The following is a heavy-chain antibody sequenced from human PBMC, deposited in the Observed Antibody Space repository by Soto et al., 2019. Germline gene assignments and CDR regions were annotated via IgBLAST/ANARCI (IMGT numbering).Heavy chain of an antibody. CDR1: GYSFTSYW. V-gene: IGHV5-51*01. CDR3: ARSQYNWNYNSRMDAFDV. J-gene: IGHJ3*01. D-gene: IGHD1-7*01. Sequence: GESLKISCKGSGYSFTSYWIAWVRQMPWKGLEWMGIIYPGDSDTRYSPSFQGQATISADKSISTAYLQWSSLKAADTAMYYCARSQYNWNYNSRMDAFDVWGQGTVVTVSS. CDR2: IYPGDSDT.